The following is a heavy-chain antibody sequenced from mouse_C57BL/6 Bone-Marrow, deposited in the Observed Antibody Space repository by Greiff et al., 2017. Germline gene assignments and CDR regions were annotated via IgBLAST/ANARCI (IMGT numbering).Heavy chain of an antibody. D-gene: IGHD3-2*02. CDR2: ISSGGSYT. CDR1: GFTFSSYG. J-gene: IGHJ3*01. Sequence: EVQWVESGGDLVKPGGSLKLSCAASGFTFSSYGMSWVRQTPDKRLEWVATISSGGSYTYYPDSVKGRFTISRDNAKNTLYLQMSSLKSEDTAMYYCARQTAQATIAYWGQGTLVTVSA. V-gene: IGHV5-6*01. CDR3: ARQTAQATIAY.